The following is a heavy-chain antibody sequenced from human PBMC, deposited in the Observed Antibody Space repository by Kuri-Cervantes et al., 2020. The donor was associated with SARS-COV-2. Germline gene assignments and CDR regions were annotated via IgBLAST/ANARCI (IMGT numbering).Heavy chain of an antibody. CDR2: IKSKTDGGTT. Sequence: GESLKISCAASGFTFSNAWMSWVLQAPGKGLEWVGRIKSKTDGGTTDYAAPVKGRFTISRDDSKNTLYLQMNSLKTEDTAVYYCTTDQILGMQAFDIWGQGTMVTVSS. D-gene: IGHD7-27*01. J-gene: IGHJ3*02. CDR1: GFTFSNAW. CDR3: TTDQILGMQAFDI. V-gene: IGHV3-15*01.